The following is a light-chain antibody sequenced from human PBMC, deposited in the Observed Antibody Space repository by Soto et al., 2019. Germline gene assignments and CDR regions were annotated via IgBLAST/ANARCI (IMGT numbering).Light chain of an antibody. CDR1: SSDVGGYNY. CDR3: SSYTSSSTPLV. J-gene: IGLJ1*01. V-gene: IGLV2-14*01. Sequence: QSVLTQPASVSGSPGQSITISCTGTSSDVGGYNYVSWYQQHPGKAPKLMFYEVSNRPSGVSNRFSGSKSGNTASLTISGLQAEDEADYYCSSYTSSSTPLVFGTGTKVTVL. CDR2: EVS.